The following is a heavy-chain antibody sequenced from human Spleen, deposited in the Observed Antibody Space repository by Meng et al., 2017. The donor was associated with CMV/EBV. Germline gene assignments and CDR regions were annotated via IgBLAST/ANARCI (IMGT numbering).Heavy chain of an antibody. CDR3: ARGRGRGGYNHDLDY. CDR1: GYTFTSSD. J-gene: IGHJ4*02. Sequence: GYTFTSSDINWVRQATGQGLEWMGWLIPDNGYAGYAQKFQGRVTITRNTSISTAYMELISLSSEDTAVYYCARGRGRGGYNHDLDYWGQGSLVTVSS. D-gene: IGHD5-24*01. CDR2: LIPDNGYA. V-gene: IGHV1-8*02.